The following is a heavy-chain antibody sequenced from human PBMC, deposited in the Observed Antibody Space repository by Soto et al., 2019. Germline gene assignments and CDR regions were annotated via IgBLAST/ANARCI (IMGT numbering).Heavy chain of an antibody. Sequence: EVQLVESGGGVVQPGGSLRLSCAASGFSFNTWMHWVRQAPGKGLVWLSRINGDGSSLSYEDSVKGRFTVSRDNAKSTLYLQINSLTAEDTAVYHCTSEAGGYGNFNYWGQGVLLTVSS. D-gene: IGHD5-12*01. V-gene: IGHV3-74*01. CDR3: TSEAGGYGNFNY. CDR2: INGDGSSL. J-gene: IGHJ4*02. CDR1: GFSFNTW.